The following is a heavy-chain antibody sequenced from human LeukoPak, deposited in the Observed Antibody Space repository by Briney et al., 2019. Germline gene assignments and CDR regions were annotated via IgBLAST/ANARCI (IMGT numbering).Heavy chain of an antibody. CDR3: AKDRGYCSGGSCYYYYYGMDV. J-gene: IGHJ6*02. CDR2: ISYDESNK. CDR1: GFTFSSYG. V-gene: IGHV3-30*18. D-gene: IGHD2-15*01. Sequence: GRSLRLSCAASGFTFSSYGMHWVRQAPGKGLEWVAVISYDESNKYYADSVKGRFTISRDNSKNTLYLQMNSLRAEDTAVYYCAKDRGYCSGGSCYYYYYGMDVWGQGTTVTVSS.